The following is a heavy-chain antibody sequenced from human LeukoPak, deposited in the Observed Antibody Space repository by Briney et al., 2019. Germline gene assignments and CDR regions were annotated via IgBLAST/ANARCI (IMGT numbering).Heavy chain of an antibody. CDR1: GGSISSGGYY. D-gene: IGHD6-19*01. Sequence: PSETLSLTCTVSGGSISSGGYYWSWIRQHPGKGLEWIGYIYYSGCTYYNPSLKSRVTISGDTSKNQFSLKVTSVTVADTAVFYCARHQISSGWSLYFDSWGQGILVTVSS. J-gene: IGHJ4*02. CDR2: IYYSGCT. CDR3: ARHQISSGWSLYFDS. V-gene: IGHV4-31*03.